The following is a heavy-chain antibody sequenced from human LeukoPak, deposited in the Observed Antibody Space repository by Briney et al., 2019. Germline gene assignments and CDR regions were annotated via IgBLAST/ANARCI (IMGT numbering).Heavy chain of an antibody. V-gene: IGHV3-30*03. CDR3: ARERSGYTSNFRGYYYAMDV. CDR2: LSYDGTNR. J-gene: IGHJ6*04. D-gene: IGHD5-18*01. CDR1: GFIFSDNG. Sequence: PGGSLRLSCAASGFIFSDNGLHWVRQAPDKGLGWLAFLSYDGTNRYYGDSVKGRFTISRDNSKSTLYLQMNTLKPEDTAVYYCARERSGYTSNFRGYYYAMDVWGEGTTVTVSS.